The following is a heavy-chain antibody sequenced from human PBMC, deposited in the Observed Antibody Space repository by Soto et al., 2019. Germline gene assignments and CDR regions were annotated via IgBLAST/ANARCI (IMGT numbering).Heavy chain of an antibody. J-gene: IGHJ4*02. D-gene: IGHD5-18*01. CDR2: FIAMLGTP. V-gene: IGHV1-69*13. CDR1: GGTFGSHG. CDR3: ARGAMANFDY. Sequence: SVKVSCKASGGTFGSHGIAWVRQAPGQELEWMGGFIAMLGTPTYAKKVQGRATITADESLTSSYLELRSLRSEDTAVYFCARGAMANFDYWGQGTVVTVSS.